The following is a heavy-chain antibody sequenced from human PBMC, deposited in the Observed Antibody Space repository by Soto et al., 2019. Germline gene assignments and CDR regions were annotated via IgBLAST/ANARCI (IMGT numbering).Heavy chain of an antibody. CDR2: IYYGGRT. CDR1: GVSVSTNTQY. D-gene: IGHD6-13*01. Sequence: SETLSLTCTVSGVSVSTNTQYWGWIRQSPGKGLEWIGSIYYGGRTYYNPSLKSRVTISVDKSKNQFSLKLSSVTAADTAVYYCARAAPPYSSSLYYFDYWGQGTLVTVSS. CDR3: ARAAPPYSSSLYYFDY. J-gene: IGHJ4*02. V-gene: IGHV4-39*07.